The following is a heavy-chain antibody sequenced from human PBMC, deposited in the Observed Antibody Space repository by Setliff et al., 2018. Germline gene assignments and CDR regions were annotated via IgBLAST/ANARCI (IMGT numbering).Heavy chain of an antibody. CDR1: GGTFSSYA. J-gene: IGHJ5*02. V-gene: IGHV1-18*01. D-gene: IGHD3-22*01. CDR2: ISAYNGNT. Sequence: ASVKVSCKASGGTFSSYAISWVRQAPGQGLEWMGWISAYNGNTNYAQKLQGRVTMTTDTSTSTAYMELRSLRSDDTAVYYCARVRYYYDSSGWFDPWGQGTLVTVSS. CDR3: ARVRYYYDSSGWFDP.